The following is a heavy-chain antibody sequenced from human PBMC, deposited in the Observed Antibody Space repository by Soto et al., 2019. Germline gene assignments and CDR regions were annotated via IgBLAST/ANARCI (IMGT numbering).Heavy chain of an antibody. Sequence: QVQLVDSGGDVVQPGGSLRLSGTGSGFTFGNYGMHWVRQAPGKGLEWVASTSYDGNNKYYADSLKGRFTISRDNSKKMVYLQMTSLGPEDTAVYYCATGGGSARDFDYWGQGALVTVSS. CDR2: TSYDGNNK. D-gene: IGHD1-26*01. CDR3: ATGGGSARDFDY. V-gene: IGHV3-30*03. CDR1: GFTFGNYG. J-gene: IGHJ4*02.